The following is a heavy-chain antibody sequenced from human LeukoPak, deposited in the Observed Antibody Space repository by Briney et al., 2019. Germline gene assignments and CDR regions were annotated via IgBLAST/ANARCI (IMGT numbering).Heavy chain of an antibody. CDR2: INAGNGNT. CDR1: GYTFTSYA. Sequence: ASVKVSCKASGYTFTSYAMHWVRQAPGQRLEWMGWINAGNGNTKYSQKFQGRVTITSDTSASTAYMELSSLRSEDTAVYYCARGGLRYQLGDAFDIWGQGTMVTVSS. J-gene: IGHJ3*02. V-gene: IGHV1-3*01. D-gene: IGHD6-13*01. CDR3: ARGGLRYQLGDAFDI.